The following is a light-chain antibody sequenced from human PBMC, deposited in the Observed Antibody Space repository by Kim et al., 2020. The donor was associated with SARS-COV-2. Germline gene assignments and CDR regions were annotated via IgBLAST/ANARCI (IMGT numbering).Light chain of an antibody. CDR3: QQYDSSSMYT. J-gene: IGKJ2*01. V-gene: IGKV3-20*01. Sequence: PGERATLSCRASQSVNSNLLAWYQQRPGQAPRLLIYGASSRATGIPDRFSGSGSGTDFTLTIDRLEPEDFAVYYCQQYDSSSMYTFGQGTKLEI. CDR2: GAS. CDR1: QSVNSNL.